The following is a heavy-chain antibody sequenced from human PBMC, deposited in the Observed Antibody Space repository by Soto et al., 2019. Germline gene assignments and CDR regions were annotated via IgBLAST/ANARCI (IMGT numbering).Heavy chain of an antibody. CDR2: IIPIFGTA. J-gene: IGHJ6*02. Sequence: QVQLVQSGAEVKKPGSSVKVSCKASGGTFSSYAISWVRQAPGQGLEWMGGIIPIFGTANYAQKFQGRVTITADKSTSTVYMELSSLRSEDTAVYYCARDGGSYNWNHAYYYYGMDVWGQGTTVTVSS. CDR1: GGTFSSYA. CDR3: ARDGGSYNWNHAYYYYGMDV. V-gene: IGHV1-69*06. D-gene: IGHD1-20*01.